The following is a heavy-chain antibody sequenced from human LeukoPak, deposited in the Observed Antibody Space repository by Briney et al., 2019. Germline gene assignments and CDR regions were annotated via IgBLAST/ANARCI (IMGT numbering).Heavy chain of an antibody. Sequence: SETLSLTCAVYGGSFSGYYWSWIRQPPGKGLEWIGSIYYSGSTYYNPSLKSRVTISVDTSKNQFSLKLSSVTAADTAVYYCARHETTMIAPVTFDYWGQGTLVTVSS. CDR3: ARHETTMIAPVTFDY. CDR2: IYYSGST. V-gene: IGHV4-34*01. CDR1: GGSFSGYY. D-gene: IGHD3-22*01. J-gene: IGHJ4*02.